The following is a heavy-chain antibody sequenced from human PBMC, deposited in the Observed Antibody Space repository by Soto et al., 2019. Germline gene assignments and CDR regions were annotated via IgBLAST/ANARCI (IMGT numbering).Heavy chain of an antibody. D-gene: IGHD2-21*01. CDR1: GGSISSGSYS. J-gene: IGHJ4*02. CDR2: IYYSGST. Sequence: SETLSLTCTVSGGSISSGSYSWGWIRQPPGKGLEWIGTIYYSGSTNYNPSLKSRVTISVDTSKNQFSLKLSSVTAADTAVDYCGRAIRDGYNIVEWGQGTLVTVS. V-gene: IGHV4-39*07. CDR3: GRAIRDGYNIVE.